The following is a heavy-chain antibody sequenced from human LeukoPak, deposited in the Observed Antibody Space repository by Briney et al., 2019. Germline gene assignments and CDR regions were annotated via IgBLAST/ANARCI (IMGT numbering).Heavy chain of an antibody. CDR3: ARSVDTAEAQIAFDY. J-gene: IGHJ4*02. CDR1: GGSFSGYY. Sequence: SETLSLTCAVYGGSFSGYYWSWIRRPPGKGLEWIGEINHSGSTNYNPSLKSRVTISVDTSKNQFSLKLSSVTAADTAVYYCARSVDTAEAQIAFDYWGQGTLVTVSS. CDR2: INHSGST. D-gene: IGHD5-18*01. V-gene: IGHV4-34*01.